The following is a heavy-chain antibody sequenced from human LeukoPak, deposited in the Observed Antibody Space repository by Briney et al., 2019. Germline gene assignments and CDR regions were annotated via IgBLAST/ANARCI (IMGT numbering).Heavy chain of an antibody. CDR2: ISSSSSTI. J-gene: IGHJ4*02. D-gene: IGHD3-10*01. CDR1: GFTFSSYW. CDR3: ARGLYGSGTVIDY. Sequence: GGSLRLSCAASGFTFSSYWITWVRQAPGKGLEWVSYISSSSSTIYYADSVKGRFTISRDNAKNSLYLQMNSLRAEDTAVYYCARGLYGSGTVIDYWGQGTLVTVSS. V-gene: IGHV3-48*01.